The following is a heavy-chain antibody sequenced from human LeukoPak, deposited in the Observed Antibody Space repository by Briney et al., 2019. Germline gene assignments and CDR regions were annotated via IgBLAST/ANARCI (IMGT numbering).Heavy chain of an antibody. D-gene: IGHD3-10*01. Sequence: GGSLRLSCAASGFTVSNDYMAWVRQAPGRGLEWVSLIYGDGTTFYTDSVKGRFTISRDNFKNTLYLQMSSLRPEDTALDFCARDRAGAQSWVALDPWGQGTLVTVSS. CDR1: GFTVSNDY. V-gene: IGHV3-66*02. CDR2: IYGDGTT. J-gene: IGHJ5*02. CDR3: ARDRAGAQSWVALDP.